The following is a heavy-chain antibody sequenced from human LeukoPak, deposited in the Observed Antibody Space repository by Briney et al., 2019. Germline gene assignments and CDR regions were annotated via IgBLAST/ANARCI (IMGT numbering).Heavy chain of an antibody. CDR3: ARGNLYGSGSYYFTY. CDR1: GFTFSSYW. D-gene: IGHD3-10*01. Sequence: RAGGSLRLSCAASGFTFSSYWMSWVRQAPGKGLEWVANIKQDGSEKYYVDSVKGRFTISRDNAKNSLYLQMNSLRAEDTAVYYCARGNLYGSGSYYFTYWGQGTLVTVSS. V-gene: IGHV3-7*04. CDR2: IKQDGSEK. J-gene: IGHJ4*02.